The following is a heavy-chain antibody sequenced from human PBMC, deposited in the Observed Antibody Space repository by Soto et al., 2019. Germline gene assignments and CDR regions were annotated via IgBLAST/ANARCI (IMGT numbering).Heavy chain of an antibody. V-gene: IGHV1-3*01. CDR3: ARDTGDGTFDF. CDR1: GYTFSSYA. J-gene: IGHJ4*02. CDR2: INAGYGNT. Sequence: DSVQVSCKASGYTFSSYAMHWVRQAPGQRLEWMGWINAGYGNTKSSQKFQDRVTISRDTSANTAYMELTSLRSEDTAVYYCARDTGDGTFDFWGQGTLVTVYS. D-gene: IGHD7-27*01.